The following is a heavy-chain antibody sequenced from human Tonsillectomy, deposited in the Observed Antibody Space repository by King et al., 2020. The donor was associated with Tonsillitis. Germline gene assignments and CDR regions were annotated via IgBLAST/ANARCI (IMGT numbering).Heavy chain of an antibody. CDR3: AKDLHDYRDAFVI. Sequence: VQLVKTGGGLVQPGRSLRLSCAASGFTFDNYAMHWVRQAPGKGLEWVSGISWSGAIIGYADSLKGRFTISRDNSKNSLYLQMNSLRAEDTAFYYCAKDLHDYRDAFVIWGQGTMVTVSS. J-gene: IGHJ3*02. V-gene: IGHV3-9*01. D-gene: IGHD4-11*01. CDR1: GFTFDNYA. CDR2: ISWSGAII.